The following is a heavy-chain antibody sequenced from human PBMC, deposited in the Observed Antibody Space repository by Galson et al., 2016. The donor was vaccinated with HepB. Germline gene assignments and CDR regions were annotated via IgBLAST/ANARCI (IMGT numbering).Heavy chain of an antibody. CDR1: GASINSSNW. D-gene: IGHD2-8*01. V-gene: IGHV4-4*02. CDR2: IYHTGTS. CDR3: ARAAIIPGARMVFDP. J-gene: IGHJ5*02. Sequence: ETLSLTCDVSGASINSSNWWTWVRQAPGKGLEWIGEIYHTGTSNNNPFLSSRFTLSVDKSRNQFSLNLTSVTAADTAVYYCARAAIIPGARMVFDPWGQGILVTVSS.